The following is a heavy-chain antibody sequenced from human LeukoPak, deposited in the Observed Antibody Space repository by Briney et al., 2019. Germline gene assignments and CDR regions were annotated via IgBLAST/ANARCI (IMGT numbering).Heavy chain of an antibody. J-gene: IGHJ4*02. CDR1: GFTFSSYG. Sequence: GSLRLSCAASGFTFSSYGMHWVRQAPGKGLEWVAFIRYDGSNKYYADSVKGRFTISRDNSKNTLYLQMNSLRAEDTAVYYCAKLPNPALWFGELFQDDYWGQGTLVTVSS. D-gene: IGHD3-10*01. CDR3: AKLPNPALWFGELFQDDY. V-gene: IGHV3-30*02. CDR2: IRYDGSNK.